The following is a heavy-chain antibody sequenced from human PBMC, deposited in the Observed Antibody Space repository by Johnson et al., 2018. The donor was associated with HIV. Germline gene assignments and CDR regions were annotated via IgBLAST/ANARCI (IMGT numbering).Heavy chain of an antibody. J-gene: IGHJ3*02. D-gene: IGHD6-13*01. Sequence: MQLVESGGGVVRPGGSLRLSCAASGFTFSNAWMSWVRQAPGKGLEWVGRIKSKPDGGTPDYAAPVKARLTISRDDSKNTLYLQMNSLKTEDTAVYYCTTKPYSSSWYGAFDIWGQGTMVTVSS. V-gene: IGHV3-15*01. CDR1: GFTFSNAW. CDR3: TTKPYSSSWYGAFDI. CDR2: IKSKPDGGTP.